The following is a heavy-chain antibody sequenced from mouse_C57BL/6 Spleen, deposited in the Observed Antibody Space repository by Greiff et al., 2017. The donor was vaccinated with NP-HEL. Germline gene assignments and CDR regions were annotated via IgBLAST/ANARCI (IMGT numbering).Heavy chain of an antibody. CDR3: ARGKYSNYVHFYAMDY. Sequence: EVQLQQSGPELVKPGASVKIPCKASGYTFTDYNMDWVKQSHGKSLEWIGDINPNNGGTIYNQKFKGKATLTVDKSSSTAYMELRSLTSEDTAVYYCARGKYSNYVHFYAMDYWGQGTSVTVSS. V-gene: IGHV1-18*01. CDR1: GYTFTDYN. J-gene: IGHJ4*01. CDR2: INPNNGGT. D-gene: IGHD2-5*01.